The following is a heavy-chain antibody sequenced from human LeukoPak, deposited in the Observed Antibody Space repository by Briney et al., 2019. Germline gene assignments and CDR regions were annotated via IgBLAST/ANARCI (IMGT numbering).Heavy chain of an antibody. V-gene: IGHV4-59*01. Sequence: SETLSLTCTVSGGSISAYFWSWLRQSPRKGLDLIGCVYFVGSTSYNPSLKTRVTICVGTSENQFSLKLNSVTAAETAVYYCARVGDYSHFWFDPWGQGTLVTVSS. D-gene: IGHD4-11*01. CDR3: ARVGDYSHFWFDP. CDR2: VYFVGST. CDR1: GGSISAYF. J-gene: IGHJ5*02.